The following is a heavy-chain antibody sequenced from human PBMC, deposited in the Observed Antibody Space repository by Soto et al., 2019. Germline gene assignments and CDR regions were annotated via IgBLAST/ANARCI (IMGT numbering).Heavy chain of an antibody. CDR3: ARKGQYCSSTSCYLFDY. J-gene: IGHJ4*02. D-gene: IGHD2-2*01. Sequence: GGSLRLSCAASGFTFSSYSMNWVRQAPGKGLEWVSSISSSSSYIYYADSVKGRFTISRDNAKNSLYLQMNSLRAEDTAVYYCARKGQYCSSTSCYLFDYWGQGTLVTVSS. CDR2: ISSSSSYI. V-gene: IGHV3-21*01. CDR1: GFTFSSYS.